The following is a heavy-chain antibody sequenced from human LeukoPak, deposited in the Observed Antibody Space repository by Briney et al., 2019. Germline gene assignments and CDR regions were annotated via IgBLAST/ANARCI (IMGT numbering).Heavy chain of an antibody. J-gene: IGHJ4*02. D-gene: IGHD6-19*01. V-gene: IGHV4-34*01. CDR2: INHSGST. CDR3: ARGGWYQEY. CDR1: GGSFSGYY. Sequence: SETLSLTCAVYGGSFSGYYWSWIRQPPGKGLEWIGEINHSGSTNYNPSLKSRVTISVDTSKNQFSLKLSYVTAAGTAVYYCARGGWYQEYWGQGTLVTVSS.